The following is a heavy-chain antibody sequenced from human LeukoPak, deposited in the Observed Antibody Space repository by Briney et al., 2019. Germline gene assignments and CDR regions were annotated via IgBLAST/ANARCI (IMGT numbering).Heavy chain of an antibody. CDR1: AYSISSGYY. D-gene: IGHD6-13*01. J-gene: IGHJ4*02. V-gene: IGHV4-61*01. CDR2: IYYSGST. Sequence: SETLSLTCIVSAYSISSGYYWGWIRQPPGKGLEWIGYIYYSGSTNYNPSLKSRVTISVDTSKNQFSLKLSSVTAADTAVYYCARAHYSSSPVDYWGQGTLVTVSS. CDR3: ARAHYSSSPVDY.